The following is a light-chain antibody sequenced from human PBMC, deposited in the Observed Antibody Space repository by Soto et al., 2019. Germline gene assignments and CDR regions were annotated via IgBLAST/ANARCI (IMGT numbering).Light chain of an antibody. V-gene: IGLV2-11*01. Sequence: QSALTQPRSVSGSPGQSVTISCTGTSSDVGGYNSVSWYQQHPGKAPKLMIYDVSKRPSGVPDRFSGPKSGNTASLTISGLQAEDEADYYCYSYAGSYTWVFGGGTKLTVL. J-gene: IGLJ3*02. CDR1: SSDVGGYNS. CDR3: YSYAGSYTWV. CDR2: DVS.